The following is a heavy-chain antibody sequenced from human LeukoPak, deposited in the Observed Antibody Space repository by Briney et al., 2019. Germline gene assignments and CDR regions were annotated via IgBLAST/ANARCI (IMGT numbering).Heavy chain of an antibody. Sequence: SVKVSCKASGGTFSSYAISWVRQAPGQGLEWMGRIIPIFGTANYAQKFQGRVTITADESTSTAYMELSSLRSEDTAVYYCAREARIAAAGPPDWFDPWGQGTLVTVSS. V-gene: IGHV1-69*15. CDR3: AREARIAAAGPPDWFDP. CDR1: GGTFSSYA. J-gene: IGHJ5*02. CDR2: IIPIFGTA. D-gene: IGHD6-13*01.